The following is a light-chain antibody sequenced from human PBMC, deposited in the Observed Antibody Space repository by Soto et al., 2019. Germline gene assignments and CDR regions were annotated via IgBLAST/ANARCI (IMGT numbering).Light chain of an antibody. CDR3: QVRTDWPPFKYT. CDR1: QSVDTM. J-gene: IGKJ2*01. Sequence: EIVLTQSPASLSLSAGERVTLSCRASQSVDTMVAWYQQQVGRTPRLLIYETSNRATGVPGRFSGSGSGTGFTLTISRLEPEDFAVYFCQVRTDWPPFKYTFGQGTKLEV. CDR2: ETS. V-gene: IGKV3-11*01.